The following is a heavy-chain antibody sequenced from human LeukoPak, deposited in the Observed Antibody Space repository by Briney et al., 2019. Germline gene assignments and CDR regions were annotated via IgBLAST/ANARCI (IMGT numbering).Heavy chain of an antibody. Sequence: PSETLSLTCTVSGASVSGSPYYRGWIRQPPGKGLEWIGSIYSSGSTYYNASLQSRVTISIETSKNQISLRLNSVTAADTAIYYCAKSGGYGLIDYWGQGTLVTVSS. CDR1: GASVSGSPYY. V-gene: IGHV4-39*01. CDR2: IYSSGST. D-gene: IGHD1-26*01. J-gene: IGHJ4*02. CDR3: AKSGGYGLIDY.